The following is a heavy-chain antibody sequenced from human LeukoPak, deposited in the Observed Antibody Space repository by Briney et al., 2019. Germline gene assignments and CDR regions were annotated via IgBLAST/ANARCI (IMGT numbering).Heavy chain of an antibody. Sequence: GASVKVSCKASGGTFSSYAISWVRQAPGQGLEWMGGIIPIFGTANYAQKFQGRVTITADESTSTAYMELSSLRSEDTAVYYCAKDGGRGIENYSWGTFDYWGQGTLVTVSS. D-gene: IGHD1-7*01. V-gene: IGHV1-69*13. J-gene: IGHJ4*02. CDR2: IIPIFGTA. CDR1: GGTFSSYA. CDR3: AKDGGRGIENYSWGTFDY.